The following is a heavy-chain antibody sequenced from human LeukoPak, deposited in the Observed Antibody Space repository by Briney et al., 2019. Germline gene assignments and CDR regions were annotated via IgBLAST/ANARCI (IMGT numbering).Heavy chain of an antibody. CDR1: GGSISSSSYY. CDR3: ARGPPCLPVLRYFDWLSHYGFDY. CDR2: IYYSGST. D-gene: IGHD3-9*01. V-gene: IGHV4-39*07. Sequence: SETLSLTCTVSGGSISSSSYYWGWIRQPPGKGLEWIGSIYYSGSTYYNPSLKSRVTISVDTSKNQFSLKLSSVTAADTAVYYCARGPPCLPVLRYFDWLSHYGFDYWGQGTLVTVSS. J-gene: IGHJ4*02.